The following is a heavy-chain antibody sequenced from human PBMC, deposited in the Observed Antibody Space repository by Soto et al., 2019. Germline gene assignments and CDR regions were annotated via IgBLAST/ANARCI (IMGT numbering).Heavy chain of an antibody. CDR3: AREQGRGYSYGAVDY. V-gene: IGHV3-33*01. Sequence: QVQLVESGGGVVQPGRSLRLSCAASGFTFSSYGMHWVRQAPGKGLEWVAVIWYDGSNKYYADSVKGRFTISRDNSKNTLYLQMNSLRAEYTAVYYCAREQGRGYSYGAVDYWGQGTLVTVSS. J-gene: IGHJ4*02. CDR2: IWYDGSNK. CDR1: GFTFSSYG. D-gene: IGHD5-18*01.